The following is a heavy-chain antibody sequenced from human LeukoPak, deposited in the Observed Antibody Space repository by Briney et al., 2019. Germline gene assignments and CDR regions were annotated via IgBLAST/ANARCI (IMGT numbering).Heavy chain of an antibody. Sequence: SETLSLTCTVSGGSISSYYWSWIRQPPGKGLEWIGYIYYSGSTNYNPSLKGRVTISVDTSKNQFSLKLSSVTAADTAVYYCARAFGSAVFDYWGQGTLVTVSS. J-gene: IGHJ4*02. CDR3: ARAFGSAVFDY. CDR1: GGSISSYY. D-gene: IGHD6-19*01. V-gene: IGHV4-59*01. CDR2: IYYSGST.